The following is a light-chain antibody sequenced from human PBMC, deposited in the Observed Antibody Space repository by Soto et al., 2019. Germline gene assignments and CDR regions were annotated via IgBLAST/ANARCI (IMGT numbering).Light chain of an antibody. CDR1: QSISRY. Sequence: DTQMTQSPSSLSASVGDRISVPCRASQSISRYLNWYQQKPGKAPKLLIYAASTLQSGVPSRLSGSGYGTDFTITISCMQYEDFATYYCQQYYSYTYTFGQGTRLEIK. J-gene: IGKJ5*01. CDR3: QQYYSYTYT. V-gene: IGKV1-39*01. CDR2: AAS.